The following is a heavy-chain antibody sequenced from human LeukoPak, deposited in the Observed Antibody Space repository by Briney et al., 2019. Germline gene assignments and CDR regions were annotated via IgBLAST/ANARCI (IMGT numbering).Heavy chain of an antibody. Sequence: SETLSLTCTVSGGSISSGNFYWSWTRQHPGKGLEWIGYIHYSRGTDYNPSLRSRVTISLDTSNNQFSLKLSSVTAADTAVYYCVRSRGYQGGYWGQGTLVTVSS. CDR2: IHYSRGT. D-gene: IGHD2-2*01. CDR3: VRSRGYQGGY. CDR1: GGSISSGNFY. J-gene: IGHJ4*02. V-gene: IGHV4-31*03.